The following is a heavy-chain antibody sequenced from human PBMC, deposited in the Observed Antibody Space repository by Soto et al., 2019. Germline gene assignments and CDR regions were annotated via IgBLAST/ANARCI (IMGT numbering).Heavy chain of an antibody. D-gene: IGHD1-7*01. CDR2: IERDDDDK. J-gene: IGHJ6*02. Sequence: SGRTLVNDARTLTLTGTFSGFSMPSPGMSVSWIRQPPGRALEWLALIERDDDDKYYSTSLKTRLTISKDTRKNQVVLTMANMDPADTATYYCARSIRGPRNFNGMDVCRQGT. V-gene: IGHV2-70*13. CDR3: ARSIRGPRNFNGMDV. CDR1: GFSMPSPGMS.